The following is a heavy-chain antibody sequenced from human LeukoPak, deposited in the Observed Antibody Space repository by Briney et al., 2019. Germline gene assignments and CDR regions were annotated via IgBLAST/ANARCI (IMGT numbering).Heavy chain of an antibody. CDR2: IYPGDSDT. D-gene: IGHD3-3*01. CDR1: GYSFTSYW. V-gene: IGHV5-51*01. Sequence: GESLKISCKGSGYSFTSYWIGWVRHMPGKGLEWMGIIYPGDSDTRYSPSLQGHVTTSAEKSTSTACLQWSSLKASDTAMYYCSRSYYDLWSGVEKGDYFGDYYYYYMDAWGKGTTVTVSS. J-gene: IGHJ6*03. CDR3: SRSYYDLWSGVEKGDYFGDYYYYYMDA.